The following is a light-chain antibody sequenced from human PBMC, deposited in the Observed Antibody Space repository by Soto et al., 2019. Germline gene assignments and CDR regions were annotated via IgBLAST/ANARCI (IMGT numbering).Light chain of an antibody. Sequence: EIVLTQSPGTLSLSPGERATLSCRASPSVSSNLAWYQQKPGQAPRLLIYGASTRATGIPARFSGSGSGTEFTLTISSLQSEDFAVYYCQQYNNWPPATFGQGTKVDIK. J-gene: IGKJ1*01. CDR2: GAS. V-gene: IGKV3-15*01. CDR1: PSVSSN. CDR3: QQYNNWPPAT.